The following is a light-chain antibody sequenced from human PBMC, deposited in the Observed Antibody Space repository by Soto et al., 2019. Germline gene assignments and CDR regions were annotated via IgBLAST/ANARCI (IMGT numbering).Light chain of an antibody. Sequence: EIVLTQSPGTLSLSPGERATLSCRASQNINSRYLAWYQQKHGQAPRLLIYGASTRATGIPDRFSGSSSGPELTLPIRRLEPEDSAVYYCQLFGSSPGFTFGAGTKVDIK. V-gene: IGKV3-20*01. CDR1: QNINSRY. J-gene: IGKJ3*01. CDR3: QLFGSSPGFT. CDR2: GAS.